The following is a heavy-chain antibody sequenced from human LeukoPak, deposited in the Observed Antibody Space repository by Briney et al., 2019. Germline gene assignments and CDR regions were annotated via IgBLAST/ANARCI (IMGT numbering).Heavy chain of an antibody. CDR1: GYTFTSYG. Sequence: GASVTVSCKASGYTFTSYGISWVRQAPGQGLEWMGWISAYNGNTNYAQTLQGRVTITTDASTSTAYMELRSLRSDDTAVYYCARAGREVRGANWFDPWGQGTLVTVSS. D-gene: IGHD3-10*01. CDR3: ARAGREVRGANWFDP. CDR2: ISAYNGNT. J-gene: IGHJ5*02. V-gene: IGHV1-18*01.